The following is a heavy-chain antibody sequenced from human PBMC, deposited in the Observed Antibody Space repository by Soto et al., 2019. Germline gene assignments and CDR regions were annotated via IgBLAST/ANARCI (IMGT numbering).Heavy chain of an antibody. CDR3: ARALYYYESSGFYFGSFDY. D-gene: IGHD3-22*01. CDR1: GFSFSSYW. V-gene: IGHV3-7*03. CDR2: IKQDGREK. Sequence: GGSLRLSCAASGFSFSSYWMSWVRQAPGKGLEWVANIKQDGREKYYVDSVKGRFTISRDNAKNSLYLQMNSLRAEDTAVYYCARALYYYESSGFYFGSFDYWGQGTLVTVSS. J-gene: IGHJ4*02.